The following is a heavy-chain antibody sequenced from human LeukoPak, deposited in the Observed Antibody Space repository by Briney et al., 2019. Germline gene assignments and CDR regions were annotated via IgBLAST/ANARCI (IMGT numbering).Heavy chain of an antibody. J-gene: IGHJ4*02. CDR3: ARGTVRYYFDY. CDR1: GFTVSSNY. CDR2: IYSGGST. D-gene: IGHD4-17*01. Sequence: GGSLRLSCAASGFTVSSNYMSWVRQAPGKGPEWVSVIYSGGSTYYADSVKGRFTISRHNSKNTLYLQMNSLRAEDTAVYYCARGTVRYYFDYWGQGTLVTVSS. V-gene: IGHV3-53*04.